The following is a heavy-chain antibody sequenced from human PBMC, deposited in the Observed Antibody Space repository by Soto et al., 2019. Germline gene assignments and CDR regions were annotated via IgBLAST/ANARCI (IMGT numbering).Heavy chain of an antibody. J-gene: IGHJ5*02. CDR2: IIPIFGTA. CDR3: ARDXPSIAVAGTLYNDWFDP. CDR1: GGTFSSYA. V-gene: IGHV1-69*13. Sequence: GASVKVSCKGSGGTFSSYAISWVRQAPGQGLEWMGGIIPIFGTANYAQKFQGRVTITADESTSTAYMELSSLRSEDTAVYYCARDXPSIAVAGTLYNDWFDPWGQGTLVTVSS. D-gene: IGHD6-19*01.